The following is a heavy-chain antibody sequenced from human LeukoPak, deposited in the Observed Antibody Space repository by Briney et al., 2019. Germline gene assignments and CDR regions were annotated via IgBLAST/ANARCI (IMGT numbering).Heavy chain of an antibody. CDR3: ARGGQLGAGTSEAFDI. J-gene: IGHJ3*02. CDR1: GGTFSSYA. D-gene: IGHD1-1*01. V-gene: IGHV1-69*04. Sequence: SVKVSCKASGGTFSSYAISWVRQAPGQGLEWMGRIIPILGIANYAQKFQGRVTITADKSTSTAYMELSSLRSEDTAVYYCARGGQLGAGTSEAFDIWGQGTMVTVSS. CDR2: IIPILGIA.